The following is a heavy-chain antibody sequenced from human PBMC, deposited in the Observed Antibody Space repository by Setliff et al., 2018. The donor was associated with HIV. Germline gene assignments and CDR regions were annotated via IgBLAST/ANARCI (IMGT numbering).Heavy chain of an antibody. Sequence: LRLSCAASGFTFSNFAMSWVRQAPGKGLEWVSGISSSGGSTYYADSVKGRFTISRDNSKNTLYLQMNSLRAEDTAVYYCAKDLSGADFYHSSGYKYWGQGTLVTVSS. CDR1: GFTFSNFA. D-gene: IGHD3-22*01. CDR2: ISSSGGST. J-gene: IGHJ4*02. CDR3: AKDLSGADFYHSSGYKY. V-gene: IGHV3-23*01.